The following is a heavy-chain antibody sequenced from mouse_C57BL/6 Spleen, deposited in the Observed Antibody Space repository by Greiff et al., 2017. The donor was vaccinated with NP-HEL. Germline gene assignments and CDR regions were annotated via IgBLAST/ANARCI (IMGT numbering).Heavy chain of an antibody. J-gene: IGHJ3*01. CDR2: INPSTGGT. V-gene: IGHV1-42*01. D-gene: IGHD1-1*01. CDR1: GYSFTGYY. CDR3: ARDGSSLV. Sequence: VQLKQSGPELVKPGASVKISCKASGYSFTGYYMNWVKQSPEKSLEWIGEINPSTGGTTYNQKFKAKATLTVDKSSSTAYMQLKSLTSEDSAVYYCARDGSSLVWGQGTLVTVSA.